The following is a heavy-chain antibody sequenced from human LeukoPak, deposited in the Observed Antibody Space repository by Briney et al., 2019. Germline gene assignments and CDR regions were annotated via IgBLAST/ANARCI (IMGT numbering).Heavy chain of an antibody. Sequence: SETLSLTCTASGGSISSYYWSWIRQPAGQGLEWIGRIYTNSSTTYNTSLKSRVTMSVDTSKNQFSLKLSSVTAADTAVYYCARDRAYCGGDCYSGGDYSYYGMDVWGQGTTVTVSS. D-gene: IGHD2-21*02. V-gene: IGHV4-4*07. CDR1: GGSISSYY. CDR2: IYTNSST. J-gene: IGHJ6*02. CDR3: ARDRAYCGGDCYSGGDYSYYGMDV.